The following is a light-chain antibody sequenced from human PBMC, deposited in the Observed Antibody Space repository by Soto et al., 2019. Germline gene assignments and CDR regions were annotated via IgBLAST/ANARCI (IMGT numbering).Light chain of an antibody. V-gene: IGKV3-11*01. CDR3: QQRRDWPPLT. CDR2: DAS. CDR1: QSVSRD. Sequence: EIVLTQSPGTLSLSPGERATLSCRASQSVSRDLAWYQQKHGQAPRLLIYDASKRATGIPDRFSGSVSGTDFTLTISSLEPEDFAVYYCQQRRDWPPLTFGGGTKVEV. J-gene: IGKJ4*01.